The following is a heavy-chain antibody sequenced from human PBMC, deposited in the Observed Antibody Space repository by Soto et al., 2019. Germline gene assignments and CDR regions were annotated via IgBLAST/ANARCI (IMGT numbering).Heavy chain of an antibody. J-gene: IGHJ4*02. CDR3: ARLYHFDTSARSTGDFDS. CDR1: GYSFPSYW. D-gene: IGHD3-22*01. CDR2: IYPGDSDT. V-gene: IGHV5-51*01. Sequence: PGESLKISCKGSGYSFPSYWIGWVRQVPGKGLEWMGIIYPGDSDTRYSPSFQGQVTISADKSIGTAYLQWSSLKASDTAIYYCARLYHFDTSARSTGDFDSWGQGTPVTVSS.